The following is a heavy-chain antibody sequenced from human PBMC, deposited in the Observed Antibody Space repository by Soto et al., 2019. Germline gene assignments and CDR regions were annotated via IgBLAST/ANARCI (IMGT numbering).Heavy chain of an antibody. CDR3: VKDESINWYSGHFRH. CDR2: INWNSGSI. CDR1: GFTFDDYA. J-gene: IGHJ1*01. D-gene: IGHD6-13*01. V-gene: IGHV3-9*01. Sequence: GGSLRLSCAASGFTFDDYAMHWVRQVPGKGLEWVSGINWNSGSIGYADSVKGRFAISRDNTKNSLHLQMNSLRAEDTAFYYCVKDESINWYSGHFRHWGQGTLVTVSS.